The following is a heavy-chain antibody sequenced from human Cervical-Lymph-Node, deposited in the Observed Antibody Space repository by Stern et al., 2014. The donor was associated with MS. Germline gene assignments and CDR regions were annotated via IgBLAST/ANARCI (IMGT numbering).Heavy chain of an antibody. CDR3: ARHAPAGYSPFDY. CDR1: GYSFTSYW. D-gene: IGHD4-11*01. V-gene: IGHV5-51*01. CDR2: LSPGDSGT. J-gene: IGHJ4*02. Sequence: VQLVQSGAEVKKPGESLKISCKGSGYSFTSYWIGWVRQMPGKGLEWMGILSPGDSGTRSRPSFQGQVNISAEQSISTAYLQWSSLKASDTAMYYCARHAPAGYSPFDYWGQGTLVTVSS.